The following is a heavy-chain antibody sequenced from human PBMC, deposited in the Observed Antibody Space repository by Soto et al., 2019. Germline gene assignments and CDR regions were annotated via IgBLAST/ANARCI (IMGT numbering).Heavy chain of an antibody. CDR1: GYTFTSYG. Sequence: QVQLVQSGAEVKKPGASVKVSCKASGYTFTSYGISWVRQDPGQGLEWMGWISAYHGNTNYAQKIQVRVTMTTDTSTRTAYMELRSRRSHVTAVYYCAREVYYDSSSYQYGMEDWSRGTMVTVPS. V-gene: IGHV1-18*01. J-gene: IGHJ6*04. CDR2: ISAYHGNT. CDR3: AREVYYDSSSYQYGMED. D-gene: IGHD3-22*01.